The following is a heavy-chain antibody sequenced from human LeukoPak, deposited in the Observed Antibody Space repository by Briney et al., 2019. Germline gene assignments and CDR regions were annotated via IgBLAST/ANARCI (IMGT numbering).Heavy chain of an antibody. CDR1: GGTFSSYT. CDR3: ARVVEGLVPYYYYGMDV. D-gene: IGHD2-15*01. CDR2: IIPILGIA. J-gene: IGHJ6*02. Sequence: GASVKVSCKASGGTFSSYTISWVRQAPGQGLEWMGRIIPILGIANYAQKFQGRVTITADKSTSTAYMELSSLRSEDTAVYCCARVVEGLVPYYYYGMDVWGQGTTVTVSS. V-gene: IGHV1-69*02.